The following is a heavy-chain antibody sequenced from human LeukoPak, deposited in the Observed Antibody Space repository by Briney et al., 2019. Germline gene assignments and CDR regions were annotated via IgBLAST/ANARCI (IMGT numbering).Heavy chain of an antibody. D-gene: IGHD1-1*01. J-gene: IGHJ4*02. CDR3: ARKTTGTMSPYFDY. CDR1: GGSISSGGYY. CDR2: INHSGST. Sequence: PSETLSLTCTVSGGSISSGGYYWSWIRQPPGKGLEWIGEINHSGSTNYNPSLKSRVTISVDTSKNQFSLKLSSVTAADTAVYYCARKTTGTMSPYFDYWGQGTLVTVSS. V-gene: IGHV4-39*07.